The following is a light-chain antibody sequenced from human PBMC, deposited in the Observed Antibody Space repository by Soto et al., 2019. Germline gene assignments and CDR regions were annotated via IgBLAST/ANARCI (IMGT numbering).Light chain of an antibody. Sequence: QSVLTQPASVSGSPGQSITISCTGTSSDVGGYNSVSWCQQHPGKAPTLMIYEVNNRPSGVSNRFPGSKSGNTASLTISGLQAEDEADYYCNSYTSGSTYVFGTGTKVTVL. CDR2: EVN. CDR3: NSYTSGSTYV. V-gene: IGLV2-14*01. CDR1: SSDVGGYNS. J-gene: IGLJ1*01.